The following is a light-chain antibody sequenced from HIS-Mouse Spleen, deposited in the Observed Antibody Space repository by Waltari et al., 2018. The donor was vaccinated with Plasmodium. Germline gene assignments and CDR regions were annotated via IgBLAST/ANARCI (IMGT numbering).Light chain of an antibody. CDR3: YSAADNNRV. J-gene: IGLJ3*02. Sequence: SYELTQPSSVSVSPGQTARITCSGDVLAKKYARWFQQKPGQAPGLVIYKDSERPSGIPGRFPGASSGTTVTLTISGAQVEDEADYYCYSAADNNRVFGGGTKLTVL. CDR1: VLAKKY. CDR2: KDS. V-gene: IGLV3-27*01.